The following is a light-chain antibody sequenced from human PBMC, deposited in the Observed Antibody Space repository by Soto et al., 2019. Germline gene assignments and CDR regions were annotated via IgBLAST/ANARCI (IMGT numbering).Light chain of an antibody. V-gene: IGKV4-1*01. CDR1: QSVLYSSNNKNY. Sequence: EIVMTQSPDSLAVSLGESASINCKSSQSVLYSSNNKNYLAWYQHKPGQPPKLLIYWASTRESGVPDRFSGSGSGTDFTLTISSLQAEDVAVYYCQQYYSTPWTFGQGTKVEIK. J-gene: IGKJ1*01. CDR3: QQYYSTPWT. CDR2: WAS.